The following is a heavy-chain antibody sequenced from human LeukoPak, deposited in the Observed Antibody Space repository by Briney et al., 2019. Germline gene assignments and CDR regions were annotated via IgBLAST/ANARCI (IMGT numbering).Heavy chain of an antibody. CDR2: IYYTGTT. D-gene: IGHD3-22*01. V-gene: IGHV4-59*02. Sequence: SETLSLTCTVSGDSVSSSYWSWIRQPPGKTLEWIGYIYYTGTTNYNPSLKSRVTMSIDTSKNQFSLNLNSVTAADTAVYYCARGFYDSSGYSNCFDPWGQGTLVTVSS. J-gene: IGHJ5*02. CDR1: GDSVSSSY. CDR3: ARGFYDSSGYSNCFDP.